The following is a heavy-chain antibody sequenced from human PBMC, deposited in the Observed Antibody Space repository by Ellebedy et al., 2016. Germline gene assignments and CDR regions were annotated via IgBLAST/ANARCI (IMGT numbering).Heavy chain of an antibody. CDR2: INPNSGGT. D-gene: IGHD6-13*01. J-gene: IGHJ6*02. Sequence: ASVKVSCKASGYTFTGYYMHWVRQAPGQGLEWMGWINPNSGGTKYAQKFQGWVTMTRETSISTAYMELSRLRSDDTAVYYCARGEAAAGMYYYYGMDVWGQGTTVTVSS. V-gene: IGHV1-2*04. CDR1: GYTFTGYY. CDR3: ARGEAAAGMYYYYGMDV.